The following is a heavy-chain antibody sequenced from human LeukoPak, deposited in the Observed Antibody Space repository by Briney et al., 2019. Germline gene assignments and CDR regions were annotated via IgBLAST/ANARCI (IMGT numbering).Heavy chain of an antibody. CDR3: ARDGGLRGDY. CDR1: GYSFTGYY. D-gene: IGHD4-17*01. CDR2: INPSGGST. J-gene: IGHJ4*02. V-gene: IGHV1-46*01. Sequence: ASVKVSCKASGYSFTGYYMHWVRQAPGQGLEWMGRINPSGGSTSYAQKFQGRVTMTRDTSTSTVYMELSSLRSEDTAVYYCARDGGLRGDYWGQGTLVTVSS.